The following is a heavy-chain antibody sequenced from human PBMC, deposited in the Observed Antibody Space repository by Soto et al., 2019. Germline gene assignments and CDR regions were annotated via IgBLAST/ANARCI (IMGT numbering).Heavy chain of an antibody. V-gene: IGHV3-30-3*01. CDR3: AREMAVGIAAAGAIDY. J-gene: IGHJ4*02. CDR2: ISYDGSNK. D-gene: IGHD6-13*01. Sequence: GGSLRLSCAAYGFTFSSYAMHWVRQAQGKGLEWVAVISYDGSNKYYADSVKGRFTISRDNSKNTLYLQMNSLRAEDTAVYYCAREMAVGIAAAGAIDYWGQGTLVTVSS. CDR1: GFTFSSYA.